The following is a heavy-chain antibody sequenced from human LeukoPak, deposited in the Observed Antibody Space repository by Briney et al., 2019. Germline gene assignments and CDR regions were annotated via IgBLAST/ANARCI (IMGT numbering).Heavy chain of an antibody. D-gene: IGHD6-13*01. V-gene: IGHV3-33*01. Sequence: PGRSLRLSCAASGFTLSSYGMHWVRQAPGKGLEWVAVIWSDGSTKYYADSVKGRFTISRDNSKNTLYLQMNSLRAEDTAVYFCARGPQSAAAGIFDYWGQGTLVTVSS. CDR1: GFTLSSYG. CDR2: IWSDGSTK. CDR3: ARGPQSAAAGIFDY. J-gene: IGHJ4*02.